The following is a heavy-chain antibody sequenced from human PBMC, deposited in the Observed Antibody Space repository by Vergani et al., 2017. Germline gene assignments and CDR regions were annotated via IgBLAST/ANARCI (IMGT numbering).Heavy chain of an antibody. D-gene: IGHD5-24*01. J-gene: IGHJ3*02. V-gene: IGHV4-59*11. CDR2: IYYSGST. CDR3: ARLPVEMATNRDDAFDI. Sequence: QVQLQESGPGLVKPSETLSLTCTVSGGSISSHYWSWVRQTPGKGLEWIGYIYYSGSTNYNPSLKSRVTISVDTSKNQFSLKLSSVTAEDTAVYYCARLPVEMATNRDDAFDIWGQGTMVTVSS. CDR1: GGSISSHY.